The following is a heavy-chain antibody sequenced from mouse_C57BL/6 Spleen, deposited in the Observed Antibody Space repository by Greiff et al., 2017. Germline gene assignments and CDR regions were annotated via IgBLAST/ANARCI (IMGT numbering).Heavy chain of an antibody. CDR2: ISDGGSYT. Sequence: EVKVVESGGGLVKPGGSLKLSCAASGFTFSSYAMSWVRQTPDKRLEWVATISDGGSYTYYPDNVKGRFTISRDNAKNNLYLQLSHLKSEDTAMYYCARRGGNYDAMDDWGQGASVTVSA. J-gene: IGHJ4*01. CDR3: ARRGGNYDAMDD. D-gene: IGHD1-1*02. V-gene: IGHV5-4*03. CDR1: GFTFSSYA.